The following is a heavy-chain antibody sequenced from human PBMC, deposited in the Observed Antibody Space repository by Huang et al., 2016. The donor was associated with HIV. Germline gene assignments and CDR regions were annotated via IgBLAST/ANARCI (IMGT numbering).Heavy chain of an antibody. CDR2: IYYSGST. CDR1: GGSISSSSYY. D-gene: IGHD2-2*01. J-gene: IGHJ3*02. Sequence: QLQLQESGPGLVKPSETLSLTCSVSGGSISSSSYYWGWIRQPPGKGLEWIGSIYYSGSTFYNPSLKSRVTISGDTSKNQFSLRLSSVTAADTSVYYCARHMDCSSSSCLAGGHERGPFDMWGQGTMVTVSS. CDR3: ARHMDCSSSSCLAGGHERGPFDM. V-gene: IGHV4-39*01.